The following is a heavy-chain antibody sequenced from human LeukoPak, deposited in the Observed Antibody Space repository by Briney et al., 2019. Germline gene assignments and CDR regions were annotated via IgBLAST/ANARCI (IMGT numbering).Heavy chain of an antibody. CDR2: INPNSGGT. CDR1: GYTFTSYY. J-gene: IGHJ6*03. CDR3: ASLGRGKGERYDILTGYYNDGCYYYMDV. Sequence: ASVKVSCKASGYTFTSYYMHWVRQAPGQGLEWMGWINPNSGGTNYAQKFQGRVTMTRDTSISTAYMELSRLRSDDTAVYYCASLGRGKGERYDILTGYYNDGCYYYMDVWGKGTTVTVSS. V-gene: IGHV1-2*02. D-gene: IGHD3-9*01.